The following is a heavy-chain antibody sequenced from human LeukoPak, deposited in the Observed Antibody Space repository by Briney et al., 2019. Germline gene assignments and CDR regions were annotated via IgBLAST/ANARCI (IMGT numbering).Heavy chain of an antibody. D-gene: IGHD3-9*01. CDR3: ARDLSFDWFPYYFDY. Sequence: GGSLRLSCAASGFTFSSYSMNWVRQAPGKGLEWVSLIYSGGSTYYADSVKGRFTISRDNAKNTLYLQMNSLRAEDTAIYYCARDLSFDWFPYYFDYWGQGILVTVSS. CDR1: GFTFSSYS. V-gene: IGHV3-53*01. CDR2: IYSGGST. J-gene: IGHJ4*02.